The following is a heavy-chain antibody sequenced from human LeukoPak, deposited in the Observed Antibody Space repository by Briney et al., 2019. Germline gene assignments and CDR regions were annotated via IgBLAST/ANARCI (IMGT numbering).Heavy chain of an antibody. Sequence: GGSLRLSCAVSGFTFSSCSMNWVRQAPGKGLEWVSYISSSSSTIYYAGSVKGRFTIPRDNAKNSLYLQMNSLRDEDSAVYYCARDPHIAAAGTIFDYWGQGTLVTVSS. CDR1: GFTFSSCS. V-gene: IGHV3-48*02. CDR2: ISSSSSTI. J-gene: IGHJ4*02. D-gene: IGHD6-13*01. CDR3: ARDPHIAAAGTIFDY.